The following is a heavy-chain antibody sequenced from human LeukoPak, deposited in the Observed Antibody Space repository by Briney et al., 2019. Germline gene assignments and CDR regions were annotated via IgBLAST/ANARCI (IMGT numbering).Heavy chain of an antibody. J-gene: IGHJ3*02. D-gene: IGHD1-26*01. CDR3: ARSGELPSDAFDI. V-gene: IGHV4-4*07. CDR1: GGSISSYY. Sequence: SETLSLTCTVSGGSISSYYWSWIRQSAGKGLEWIGRIYTSGSTNYNPSLKSRVTMSVDTSKNQFSLKLSSVTAADTAVYYCARSGELPSDAFDIWGQGTMVTVSS. CDR2: IYTSGST.